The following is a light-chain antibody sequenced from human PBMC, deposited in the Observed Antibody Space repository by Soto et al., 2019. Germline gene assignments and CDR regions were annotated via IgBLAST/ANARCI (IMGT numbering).Light chain of an antibody. CDR2: GAS. CDR3: QQSNNWPLS. Sequence: EIVMTQSPATLSVSPWDRVTLSCRASQSVNSRLAWYQQNPGQAPRLLIYGASTRATDIPARFSGSGSGTEFTLTISSLQSEDFGVYYCQQSNNWPLSFGGGTKVEIK. CDR1: QSVNSR. J-gene: IGKJ4*01. V-gene: IGKV3-15*01.